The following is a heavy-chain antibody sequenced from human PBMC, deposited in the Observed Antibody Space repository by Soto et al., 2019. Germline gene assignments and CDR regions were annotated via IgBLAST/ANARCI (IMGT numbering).Heavy chain of an antibody. CDR2: INHSGST. CDR3: ARLHGYCISSSCHGHYAMDV. V-gene: IGHV4-34*01. J-gene: IGHJ6*04. CDR1: GGSFSGYY. D-gene: IGHD2-2*01. Sequence: PSETLSLTCAVYGGSFSGYYWSWIRQPPGKGLEWIGEINHSGSTNYNPSLKSRVTISVDTSKNQFSLKLSSVTAADTAVYYCARLHGYCISSSCHGHYAMDVWGKGTRVTFPS.